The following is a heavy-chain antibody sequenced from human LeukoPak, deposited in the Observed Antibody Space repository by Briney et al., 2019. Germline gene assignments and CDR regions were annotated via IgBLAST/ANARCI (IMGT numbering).Heavy chain of an antibody. Sequence: ASVKVSCKASGGTFSSYAISWVRQAPGQGLEWMGGIIPIFGTANYAQKFQGRVTITTDESTSTAYMELSSLRSEDTAVYYCVSGVEAAGTIKGLYFDYWGQGTLVTVSS. V-gene: IGHV1-69*05. CDR3: VSGVEAAGTIKGLYFDY. D-gene: IGHD6-13*01. J-gene: IGHJ4*02. CDR2: IIPIFGTA. CDR1: GGTFSSYA.